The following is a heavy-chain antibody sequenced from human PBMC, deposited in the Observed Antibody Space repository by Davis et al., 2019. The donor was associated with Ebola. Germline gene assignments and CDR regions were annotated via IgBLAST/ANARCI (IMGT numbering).Heavy chain of an antibody. V-gene: IGHV1-46*01. D-gene: IGHD3-16*01. CDR1: GYTFTGYY. CDR3: ARGLGELWLSGNFWFDP. J-gene: IGHJ5*02. CDR2: INPSGGST. Sequence: ASVKVSCKASGYTFTGYYMHWVRQAPGQGLEWMGIINPSGGSTSYAQKFQGRVTMTRNTSISTAYMELSSLRSEDTAVYYCARGLGELWLSGNFWFDPWGQGTLVTVSS.